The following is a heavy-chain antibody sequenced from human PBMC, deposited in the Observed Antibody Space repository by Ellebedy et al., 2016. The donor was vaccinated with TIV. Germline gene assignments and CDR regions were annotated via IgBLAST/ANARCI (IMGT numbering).Heavy chain of an antibody. CDR2: INPNSGGT. Sequence: ASVKVSXKASGGTFSSYAISWVRQAPGQGLEWMGWINPNSGGTNYAQKFQGRVTMTRDTSISTAYMELSRLRSDDTAVYYCARDPTYGWFDPWGQGTLVTVSS. D-gene: IGHD3-10*01. J-gene: IGHJ5*02. CDR3: ARDPTYGWFDP. CDR1: GGTFSSYA. V-gene: IGHV1-2*02.